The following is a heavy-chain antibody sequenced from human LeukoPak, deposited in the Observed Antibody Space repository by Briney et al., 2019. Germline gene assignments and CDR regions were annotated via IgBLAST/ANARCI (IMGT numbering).Heavy chain of an antibody. CDR3: ARGRSTFDY. CDR2: VWYDGDNK. CDR1: GFTFSSFG. V-gene: IGHV3-33*01. D-gene: IGHD2-2*01. Sequence: GRSLRLSCAASGFTFSSFGLHWVRQAPGKGLEWVALVWYDGDNKYYADSVKGRFTISRDNSKNTLYLQMNSLRAEDTALYYCARGRSTFDYWGQGTLVTVSS. J-gene: IGHJ4*02.